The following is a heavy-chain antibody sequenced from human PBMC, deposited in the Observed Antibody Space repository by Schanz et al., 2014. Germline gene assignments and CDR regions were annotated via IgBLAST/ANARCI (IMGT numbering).Heavy chain of an antibody. J-gene: IGHJ3*02. D-gene: IGHD3-10*01. Sequence: EVQLVESGGGLVQPGGSLRLSCAASGFTFTNYAMSWVRQAPGKGLEWVSVISASGGDTYYADSVKGRFTISRDNSKNTLYLQMNSLRAEDTAVYYCAKGRFGELSAFDIWGQGTMVTVSS. CDR2: ISASGGDT. CDR3: AKGRFGELSAFDI. CDR1: GFTFTNYA. V-gene: IGHV3-23*04.